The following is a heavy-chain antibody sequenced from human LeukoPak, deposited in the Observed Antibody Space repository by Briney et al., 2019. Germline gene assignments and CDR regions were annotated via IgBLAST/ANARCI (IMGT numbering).Heavy chain of an antibody. CDR2: IYPSDSNT. Sequence: GESLKISCKGSGYSFTSYWIGWVRQMPGKGLEWIGIIYPSDSNTKYSPSFQGQVTISADKSISTTYLQWSGLKASDTAMYYCARLDSSGYYYYGMDVWGQGTTVTVSS. CDR1: GYSFTSYW. V-gene: IGHV5-51*01. D-gene: IGHD3-22*01. J-gene: IGHJ6*02. CDR3: ARLDSSGYYYYGMDV.